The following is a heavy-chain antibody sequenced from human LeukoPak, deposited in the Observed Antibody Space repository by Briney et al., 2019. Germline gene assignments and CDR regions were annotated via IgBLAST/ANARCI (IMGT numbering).Heavy chain of an antibody. V-gene: IGHV5-51*01. D-gene: IGHD2-2*02. CDR1: GYSFTSYW. Sequence: GGSLKISCKGSGYSFTSYWIGWARQMPGKGLDWMGIIYPGDSDTRYSPSFQGQVTISADKSIDTAYLQWSSLKASDTAMYYCARHASNTYAPFDYWGQGALITVSS. J-gene: IGHJ4*02. CDR3: ARHASNTYAPFDY. CDR2: IYPGDSDT.